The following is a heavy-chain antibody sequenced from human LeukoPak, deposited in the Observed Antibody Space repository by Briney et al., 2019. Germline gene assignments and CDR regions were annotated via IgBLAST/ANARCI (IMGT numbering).Heavy chain of an antibody. V-gene: IGHV3-53*01. J-gene: IGHJ4*02. D-gene: IGHD6-13*01. CDR3: ARAGIGSWYPLAY. CDR1: GFTVSSNY. CDR2: IYSGGST. Sequence: GGSLRLSCAASGFTVSSNYMSWVRQAPGKGLEWVSVIYSGGSTYYADSVKGRFTISRDNSKNTLYLQMNSLRAEDTAVYYCARAGIGSWYPLAYWGQGTLVTVSS.